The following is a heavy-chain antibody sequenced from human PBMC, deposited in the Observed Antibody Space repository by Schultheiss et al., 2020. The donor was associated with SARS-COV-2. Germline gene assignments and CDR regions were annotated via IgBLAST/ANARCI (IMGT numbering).Heavy chain of an antibody. CDR2: IYYSGST. J-gene: IGHJ6*03. CDR3: ARDPTAGRHLHSHYYYYYMDV. Sequence: SETLSLTCTVSGGSISSSSYYWGWIRQPPGKGLEWIGSIYYSGSTNYNPSLKSRVTISVDTSKNQFSLKLSSVTAADTAVYYCARDPTAGRHLHSHYYYYYMDVWGKGTTVTVSS. D-gene: IGHD6-13*01. CDR1: GGSISSSSYY. V-gene: IGHV4-39*07.